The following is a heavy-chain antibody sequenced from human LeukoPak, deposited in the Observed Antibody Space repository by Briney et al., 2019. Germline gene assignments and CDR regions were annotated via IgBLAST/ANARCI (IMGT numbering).Heavy chain of an antibody. CDR2: INHSGST. D-gene: IGHD3-22*01. CDR3: ARVRGSGYQGYFDY. Sequence: SETLSLTCAVYGGSFSDYYWSWIRQPPGKGLEWIGEINHSGSTNYNPSLKSRVTISVDTSKNQFSLKLSSVTAADTAVYYCARVRGSGYQGYFDYWGQGTLVTVSS. V-gene: IGHV4-34*01. CDR1: GGSFSDYY. J-gene: IGHJ4*02.